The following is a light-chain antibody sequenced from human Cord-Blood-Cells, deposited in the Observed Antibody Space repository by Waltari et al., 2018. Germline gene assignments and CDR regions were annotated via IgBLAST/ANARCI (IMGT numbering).Light chain of an antibody. CDR3: CSYAGSSTLV. Sequence: QSALTQPASVSGSPGQSITISCTGTSSDVGSYNLVSWYQQHTGKAPKLVIYEGSKRPSGVSNRFSGSKSGNTASLTISGLQAEDEADYYCCSYAGSSTLVFGGGTKLTVL. J-gene: IGLJ3*02. V-gene: IGLV2-23*01. CDR1: SSDVGSYNL. CDR2: EGS.